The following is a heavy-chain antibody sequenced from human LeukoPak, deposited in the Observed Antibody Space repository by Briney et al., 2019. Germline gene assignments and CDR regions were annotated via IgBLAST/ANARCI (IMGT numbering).Heavy chain of an antibody. CDR3: ASPSGYGMDV. CDR2: INHSGST. D-gene: IGHD6-6*01. V-gene: IGHV4-34*01. CDR1: GGSFSGYY. J-gene: IGHJ6*02. Sequence: SETLSLTCAVYGGSFSGYYWSWIRQPPGKGLEWIGGINHSGSTNYNPSLKSRVTISVDTSKNQFSLKLSSVTAADTAVYYCASPSGYGMDVWGQGTAVTVSS.